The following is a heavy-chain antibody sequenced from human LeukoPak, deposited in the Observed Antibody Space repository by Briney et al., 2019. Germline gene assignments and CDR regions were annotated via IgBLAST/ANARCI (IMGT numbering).Heavy chain of an antibody. CDR2: ISYDGSNK. CDR3: AKPYGDYLPYFDY. Sequence: GGSLRLSCAASGFTFSSYGMHWVRQAPGKGLEWVAVISYDGSNKYYADSVKGRFTISRGNSKNTLYLQMNSLRAEDTAVYYCAKPYGDYLPYFDYWGQGTLVTVSS. D-gene: IGHD4-17*01. V-gene: IGHV3-30*18. J-gene: IGHJ4*02. CDR1: GFTFSSYG.